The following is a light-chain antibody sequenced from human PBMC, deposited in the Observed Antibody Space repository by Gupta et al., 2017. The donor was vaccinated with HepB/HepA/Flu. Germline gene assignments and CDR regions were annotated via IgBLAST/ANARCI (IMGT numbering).Light chain of an antibody. Sequence: EIVLTQSPGPLAMSPGDRVTLSCRTSQTLSSNYLAWYQQKPGQAPRLLMYDASIRTTAIPDRFSGSGSGTDFTLTISRLEPEDFAVYYCQHYGRSRSFGQGTRVEIK. CDR2: DAS. V-gene: IGKV3-20*01. J-gene: IGKJ5*01. CDR1: QTLSSNY. CDR3: QHYGRSRS.